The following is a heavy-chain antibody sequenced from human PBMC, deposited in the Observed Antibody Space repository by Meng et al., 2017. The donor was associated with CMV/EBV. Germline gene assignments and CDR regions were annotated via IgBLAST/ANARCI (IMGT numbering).Heavy chain of an antibody. CDR2: ISWNSGSI. J-gene: IGHJ6*02. CDR1: GFTFDDYA. Sequence: SLKISCAASGFTFDDYAMHWVRQAPGKGLEWVSGISWNSGSIGYADSVKGRFTISRDNAKNSLYLQMNSLRAEDTALYYCASNYDLNYYYYYGMDVWGQGTTVTVSS. D-gene: IGHD3-3*01. CDR3: ASNYDLNYYYYYGMDV. V-gene: IGHV3-9*01.